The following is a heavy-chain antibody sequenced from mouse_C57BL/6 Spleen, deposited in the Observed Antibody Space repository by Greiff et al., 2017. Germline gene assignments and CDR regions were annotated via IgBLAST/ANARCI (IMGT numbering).Heavy chain of an antibody. D-gene: IGHD1-1*01. CDR3: AITTVVVDY. Sequence: QVQLQQPGAELVKPGASVKLSCKASGYTFTSYWMNWVKQRPGQGLEWIGMIHPNSGSTNYNEKFKSKATLTVDKSSSPAYMQLSSLTSEDSAVYYCAITTVVVDYWGQGTTLTGSS. CDR1: GYTFTSYW. CDR2: IHPNSGST. J-gene: IGHJ2*01. V-gene: IGHV1-64*01.